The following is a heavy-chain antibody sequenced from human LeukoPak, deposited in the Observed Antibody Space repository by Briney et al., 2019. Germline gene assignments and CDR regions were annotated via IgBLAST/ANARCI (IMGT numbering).Heavy chain of an antibody. V-gene: IGHV3-13*01. CDR1: GFTFSSYD. D-gene: IGHD3-22*01. J-gene: IGHJ4*02. CDR2: IGTTGGT. Sequence: GGSLRLSCAASGFTFSSYDMHWVRQATGKGLEWVSAIGTTGGTYYPGSVKGRCTISRENARNSLYLQMNSLRAGDTAVCYCARVCDSSGSYDYWGQGTLVTVSS. CDR3: ARVCDSSGSYDY.